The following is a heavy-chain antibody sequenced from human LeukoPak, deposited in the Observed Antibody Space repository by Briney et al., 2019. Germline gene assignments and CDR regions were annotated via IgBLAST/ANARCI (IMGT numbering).Heavy chain of an antibody. CDR2: TSGSGGSK. V-gene: IGHV3-23*01. D-gene: IGHD2-2*01. J-gene: IGHJ4*02. Sequence: GGSLRLSCAASGFTCSGYAMSWVRQAPGKGLEWVSATSGSGGSKYYADSVKGRFTISRDNTKNTMYLKMNRLRAEDTAVYYWGKGLAIHYCSITCCYPGVVDYWGQGTLVTVSS. CDR3: GKGLAIHYCSITCCYPGVVDY. CDR1: GFTCSGYA.